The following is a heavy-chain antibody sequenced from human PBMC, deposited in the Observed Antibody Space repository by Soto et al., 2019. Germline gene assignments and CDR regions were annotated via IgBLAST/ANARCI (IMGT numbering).Heavy chain of an antibody. J-gene: IGHJ4*02. CDR3: ARDLAKGGGSAGFDY. CDR2: INPKSGGT. V-gene: IGHV1-2*02. D-gene: IGHD1-26*01. Sequence: QVQLLQSGAEVKKPGASVKVSCKASGDTFTANYLHWVRQAPGQGVEWMGWINPKSGGTKYPQKCQGSVTMNRDTSLSTVDMTLTRLTSDETAVYYCARDLAKGGGSAGFDYWGKGDLVTVSS. CDR1: GDTFTANY.